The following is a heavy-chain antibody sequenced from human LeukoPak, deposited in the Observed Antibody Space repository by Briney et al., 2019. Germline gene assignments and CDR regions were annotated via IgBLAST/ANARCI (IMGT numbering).Heavy chain of an antibody. CDR1: GGSFSGYY. CDR2: TNHSGST. V-gene: IGHV4-34*01. Sequence: SETLSLTCAVYGGSFSGYYWSWIRQPPGKGLEWIGETNHSGSTNYNPSLKSRVTISVDTSKNQFSLKLSSVTAADTAVYYCARVVGSRHTPLWVRTLDYWGQGTLVTVSS. CDR3: ARVVGSRHTPLWVRTLDY. J-gene: IGHJ4*02. D-gene: IGHD1-26*01.